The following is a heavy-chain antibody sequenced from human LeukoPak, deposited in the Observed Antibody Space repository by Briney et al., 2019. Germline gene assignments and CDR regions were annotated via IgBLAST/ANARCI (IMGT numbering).Heavy chain of an antibody. Sequence: PSVKVSCKASGYTFTSYDINWVRQATGQGLEWMGWMNPNSGNTGYAQKFQGRVTITRNTSISTAYMELSSLRSEDTAVYYCARGQTLVWNYYYYMDVWGKGTTVTVSS. J-gene: IGHJ6*03. CDR2: MNPNSGNT. CDR3: ARGQTLVWNYYYYMDV. D-gene: IGHD6-13*01. CDR1: GYTFTSYD. V-gene: IGHV1-8*03.